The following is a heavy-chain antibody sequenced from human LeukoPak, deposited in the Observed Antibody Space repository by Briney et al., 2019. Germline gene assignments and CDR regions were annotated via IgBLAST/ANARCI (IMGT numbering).Heavy chain of an antibody. V-gene: IGHV6-1*01. CDR1: GDSVSSNSAA. Sequence: SQTLSLTCAISGDSVSSNSAAWNWIRQSPSSGLEWLGRTYYRSKWYNDYAVSVKSRIIINPDTSKNQFSLQLNSVTPEDTAVYYCARGYGIAVAGTFSAFDYWGQGTLVTVSS. CDR2: TYYRSKWYN. J-gene: IGHJ4*02. D-gene: IGHD6-19*01. CDR3: ARGYGIAVAGTFSAFDY.